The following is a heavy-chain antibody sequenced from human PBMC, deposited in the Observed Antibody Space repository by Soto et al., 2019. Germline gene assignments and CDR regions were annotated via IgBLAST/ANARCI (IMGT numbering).Heavy chain of an antibody. V-gene: IGHV3-7*03. J-gene: IGHJ6*02. Sequence: PGGSLRLSCAASGFAFRNSWMSWVRQAPGKGLEWVANIKEDGSEKDYVDPVKGRFTITRDNAKNSLYLQMNNLRAEDTAVYFCTRKRFGMDVWGQGTTVTVSS. CDR2: IKEDGSEK. CDR3: TRKRFGMDV. CDR1: GFAFRNSW.